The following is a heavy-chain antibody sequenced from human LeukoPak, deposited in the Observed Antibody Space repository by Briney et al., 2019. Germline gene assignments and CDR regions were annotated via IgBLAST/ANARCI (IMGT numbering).Heavy chain of an antibody. V-gene: IGHV1-18*01. J-gene: IGHJ6*03. CDR2: ISAYNGNT. D-gene: IGHD4-17*01. Sequence: ASVKVSCKASGYTFTSYGISWVLQAPGQGLEWMGWISAYNGNTNYAQKLQGRVTMTTDTSTSTAYMELRSLRSDDTAVYYCARDTDYGDYEPQYYYYYMDVWGKGTTVTISS. CDR3: ARDTDYGDYEPQYYYYYMDV. CDR1: GYTFTSYG.